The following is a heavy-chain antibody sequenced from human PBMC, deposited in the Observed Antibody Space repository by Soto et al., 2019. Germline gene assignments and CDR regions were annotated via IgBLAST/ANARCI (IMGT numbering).Heavy chain of an antibody. J-gene: IGHJ6*02. D-gene: IGHD3-22*01. Sequence: SETLSLTCTVSGGSISSGGYYWSWIRQHPGKGLEWIGYIYYSGSTYYNPSLKSRVTISVDTSKNQFSPKLSSVTAADTAVYYCARLTTYYYDSSGYLAPHYGMDVWGQGTTVTVSS. V-gene: IGHV4-31*03. CDR1: GGSISSGGYY. CDR2: IYYSGST. CDR3: ARLTTYYYDSSGYLAPHYGMDV.